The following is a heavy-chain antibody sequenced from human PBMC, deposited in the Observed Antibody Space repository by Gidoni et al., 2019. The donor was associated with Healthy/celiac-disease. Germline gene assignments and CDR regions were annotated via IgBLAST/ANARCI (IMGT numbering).Heavy chain of an antibody. V-gene: IGHV3-11*06. D-gene: IGHD2-21*02. J-gene: IGHJ4*02. CDR2: ISSSSSYT. Sequence: QVQLVESGGGLVKPGGSLRLSCAASGFTFRDYYMSWIRQAPGKGLEWVSYISSSSSYTNYADSVKGRFTISRDNAKNSLYLQMNSLRAEDTAVYYCARDSETLAYCGGDCYFDYWGQGTLVTVSS. CDR1: GFTFRDYY. CDR3: ARDSETLAYCGGDCYFDY.